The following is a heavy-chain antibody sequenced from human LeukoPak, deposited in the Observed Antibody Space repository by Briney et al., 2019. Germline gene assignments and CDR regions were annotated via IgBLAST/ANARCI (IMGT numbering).Heavy chain of an antibody. CDR2: IYYSGST. J-gene: IGHJ5*02. CDR3: ARDYGDYDGWFDP. D-gene: IGHD4-17*01. Sequence: SETLSLTCTVSGGSISSGDYYWSWIRQPPGKGLEWIGYIYYSGSTYYNPSLKSRVTISVDTSKNQFSLKLSSVTAADTAVYYCARDYGDYDGWFDPWGQGTLVTVSS. V-gene: IGHV4-30-4*01. CDR1: GGSISSGDYY.